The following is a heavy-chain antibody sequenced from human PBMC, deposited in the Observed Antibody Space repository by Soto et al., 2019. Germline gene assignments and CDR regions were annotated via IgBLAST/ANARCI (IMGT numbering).Heavy chain of an antibody. CDR2: ISSKAYGGTT. D-gene: IGHD3-10*01. V-gene: IGHV3-49*04. CDR3: TRGGSITVVRGFSSRRGYGMGV. CDR1: GFTFGGYA. Sequence: GPLTRSCTASGFTFGGYAMSWVRQAPGKARERGGFISSKAYGGTTEYDASVKGRATSPHEYSKSIAYLQMNSPKTEDPDMHYCTRGGSITVVRGFSSRRGYGMGVWGLGTTVT. J-gene: IGHJ6*02.